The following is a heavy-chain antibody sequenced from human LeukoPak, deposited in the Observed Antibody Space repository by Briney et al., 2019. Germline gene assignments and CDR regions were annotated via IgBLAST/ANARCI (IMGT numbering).Heavy chain of an antibody. Sequence: SETLSLTCTVSGGSISSSSYYWGWTRQPPGKGLEWIGSIYYSGSTYYNPSLKSRVTISVDTSKNQFSLKLSSVTAADTAVYYCARDSWPGYYDLWGGNSGGYFDYWGQGTLVSVSS. V-gene: IGHV4-39*07. J-gene: IGHJ4*02. CDR1: GGSISSSSYY. CDR3: ARDSWPGYYDLWGGNSGGYFDY. CDR2: IYYSGST. D-gene: IGHD3-3*01.